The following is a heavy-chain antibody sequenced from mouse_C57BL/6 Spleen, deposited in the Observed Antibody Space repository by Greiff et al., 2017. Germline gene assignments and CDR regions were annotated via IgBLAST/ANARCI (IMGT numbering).Heavy chain of an antibody. J-gene: IGHJ1*03. CDR3: ARSLLRYLSYWYFDV. Sequence: EVQLVESGGDLVKPGGSLKLSCAASGFTFSSYGMSWVRQTPDKRLEWVATISSGGSYTYYPDSVKGRVTISRDNAKNTLYLQMSSLKSEDTAMYYCARSLLRYLSYWYFDVWGTGTTVTVSS. CDR1: GFTFSSYG. D-gene: IGHD1-1*01. V-gene: IGHV5-6*01. CDR2: ISSGGSYT.